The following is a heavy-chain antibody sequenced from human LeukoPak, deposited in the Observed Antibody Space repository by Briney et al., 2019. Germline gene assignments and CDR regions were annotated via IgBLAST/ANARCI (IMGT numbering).Heavy chain of an antibody. Sequence: PSETLSLTCTVSGGSISSGSYYWSWIRPPAGKGLEWIGRIYTSGSTNYNPSLKSRVTISVDTSTNQFSLKLRSVAAADTAVYYCARRDGYNYYFDYWGQGTLVTVSS. CDR1: GGSISSGSYY. CDR2: IYTSGST. CDR3: ARRDGYNYYFDY. D-gene: IGHD5-24*01. V-gene: IGHV4-61*02. J-gene: IGHJ4*02.